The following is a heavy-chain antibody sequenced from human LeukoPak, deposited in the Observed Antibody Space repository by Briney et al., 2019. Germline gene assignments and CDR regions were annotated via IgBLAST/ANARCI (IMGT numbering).Heavy chain of an antibody. CDR1: GFTFTSSA. V-gene: IGHV1-58*02. CDR3: AADRAYYGSGSYVFDP. D-gene: IGHD3-10*01. CDR2: IVVGSGNT. Sequence: ASVKVSCEASGFTFTSSAMQWVRQARGHRLEWRGWIVVGSGNTNYAQKFQERVTITRDMSTSTAYMELSSLRSEDTAVYYCAADRAYYGSGSYVFDPWGQGTLVTVSS. J-gene: IGHJ5*02.